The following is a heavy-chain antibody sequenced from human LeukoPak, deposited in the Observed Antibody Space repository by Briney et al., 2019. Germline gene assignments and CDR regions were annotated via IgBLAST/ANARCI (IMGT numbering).Heavy chain of an antibody. V-gene: IGHV3-7*01. CDR2: IKQDGSEK. CDR1: GFAFSNYW. Sequence: PGGSLRLSCAASGFAFSNYWMTWVRQAPGKGLEGVANIKQDGSEKYYVDPVKGGFTISRDNDKNSLYLQLHTLRAEDTAVYYCAKSRWYCSSTSCSQSPSDYWGQGTLVTVSS. D-gene: IGHD2-2*01. CDR3: AKSRWYCSSTSCSQSPSDY. J-gene: IGHJ4*02.